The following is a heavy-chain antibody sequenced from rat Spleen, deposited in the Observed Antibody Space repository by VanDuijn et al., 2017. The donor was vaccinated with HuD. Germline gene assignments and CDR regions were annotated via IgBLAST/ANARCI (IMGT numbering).Heavy chain of an antibody. Sequence: QVQLKESGPGLVQPSQTLSLTCTVSGFSLISYNVHWVRQPTGKGLEWMGIIWTGGNTDYNSALKSRLSISRDTSKSQVFLKKNSLQTEDIATYYCARGSYIYDYFDYWGQGVMVTVSS. D-gene: IGHD1-2*01. CDR1: GFSLISYN. CDR3: ARGSYIYDYFDY. J-gene: IGHJ2*01. CDR2: IWTGGNT. V-gene: IGHV2-30*01.